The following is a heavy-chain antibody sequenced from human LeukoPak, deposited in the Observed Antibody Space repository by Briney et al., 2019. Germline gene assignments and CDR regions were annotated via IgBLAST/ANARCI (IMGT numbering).Heavy chain of an antibody. Sequence: PGGSLRLSCAVSGFTFATYWMSWVRQAPGKGLECVAKINPDGSQKYYLDSVKGRFTISRDNAKNALYLEMNSLRADDTALYYCATSAHSSGNDWGHGTLVTVSS. V-gene: IGHV3-7*01. D-gene: IGHD3-22*01. CDR1: GFTFATYW. J-gene: IGHJ4*01. CDR2: INPDGSQK. CDR3: ATSAHSSGND.